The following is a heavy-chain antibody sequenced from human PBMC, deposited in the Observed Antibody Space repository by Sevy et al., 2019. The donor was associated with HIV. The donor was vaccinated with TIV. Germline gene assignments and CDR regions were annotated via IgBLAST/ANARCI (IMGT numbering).Heavy chain of an antibody. Sequence: SETLSLTCTVSGGSMSTYSYSWLRQPPGKGLEWTGYIYHSGNTHYNPSLKSRVFTSKDVSKNQFSLKLTSVTAADTAIYFCARAGPGYSMDVWGQGTTVTVSS. D-gene: IGHD5-18*01. V-gene: IGHV4-59*01. CDR3: ARAGPGYSMDV. J-gene: IGHJ6*02. CDR2: IYHSGNT. CDR1: GGSMSTYS.